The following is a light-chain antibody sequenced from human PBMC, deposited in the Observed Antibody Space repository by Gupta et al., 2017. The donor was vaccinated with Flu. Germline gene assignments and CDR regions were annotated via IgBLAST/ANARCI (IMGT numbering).Light chain of an antibody. J-gene: IGLJ2*01. CDR2: EVS. CDR1: SSDVGSYNI. CDR3: CSYAEPTPFVV. V-gene: IGLV2-23*02. Sequence: TICCTGTSSDVGSYNIVSWYQQHPGKAPKLMLSEVSKRPSGVAHRFSGSKSGNTASLTISGLLADDEAHYYCCSYAEPTPFVVFGGGTKLTVL.